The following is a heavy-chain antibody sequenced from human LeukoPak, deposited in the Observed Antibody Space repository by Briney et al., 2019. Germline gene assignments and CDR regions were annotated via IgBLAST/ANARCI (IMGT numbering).Heavy chain of an antibody. CDR1: GGSISSGSYY. CDR2: SYIRGST. J-gene: IGHJ5*02. Sequence: SQTLSLICTVSGGSISSGSYYWSWIRQPDGKGLEWIGRSYIRGSTDYNPSLKSRVTISVDTSKNQFSLKLNSVTAADTAVYYCARIGYGSGSPTNLWGQGTLVTVSS. D-gene: IGHD3-10*01. CDR3: ARIGYGSGSPTNL. V-gene: IGHV4-61*02.